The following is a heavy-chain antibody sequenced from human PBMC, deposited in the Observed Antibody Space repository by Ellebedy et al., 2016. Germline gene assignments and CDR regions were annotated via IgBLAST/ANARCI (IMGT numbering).Heavy chain of an antibody. V-gene: IGHV4-39*02. CDR1: GGSISSSSYY. CDR3: AREVVVTAIRYYYYGMDV. Sequence: SETLSLXXTVSGGSISSSSYYWGWIRQPPGKGLEWIGSIYYSGSTYYNPSLKSRVTISVDTSKNQFSLKLSSVTAADTAVYYCAREVVVTAIRYYYYGMDVWGQGTTVTVSS. D-gene: IGHD2-21*02. J-gene: IGHJ6*02. CDR2: IYYSGST.